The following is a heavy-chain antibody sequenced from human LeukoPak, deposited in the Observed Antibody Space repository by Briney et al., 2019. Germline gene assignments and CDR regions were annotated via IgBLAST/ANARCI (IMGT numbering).Heavy chain of an antibody. CDR1: GGSFSSSNW. CDR2: IYHSGST. Sequence: PSETLSLTCAVSGGSFSSSNWWSWVRQPPGKGLEWIGEIYHSGSTNYNPSLKSRVTISVDKSKNQFSLKLSSVTAADTAVYYCARATVDRIGFDPWGQGTLVTVSS. J-gene: IGHJ5*02. V-gene: IGHV4-4*02. CDR3: ARATVDRIGFDP. D-gene: IGHD2-15*01.